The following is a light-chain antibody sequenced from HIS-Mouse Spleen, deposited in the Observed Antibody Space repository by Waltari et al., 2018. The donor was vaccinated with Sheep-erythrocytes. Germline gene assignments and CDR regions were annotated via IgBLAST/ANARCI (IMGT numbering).Light chain of an antibody. CDR1: QSVSSY. J-gene: IGKJ2*01. Sequence: EIVLTQSPATLSLSAGERAPISCRASQSVSSYLAWYQQKPGQAPRLLIYDASNRATGIPARFSGSGSGTDFTLTISSLEPEDFAVYYCQQRSNWYTFGQGTKLEIK. CDR3: QQRSNWYT. CDR2: DAS. V-gene: IGKV3-11*01.